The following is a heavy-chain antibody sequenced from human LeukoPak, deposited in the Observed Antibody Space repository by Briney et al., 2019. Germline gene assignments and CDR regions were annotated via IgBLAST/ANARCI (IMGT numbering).Heavy chain of an antibody. J-gene: IGHJ6*03. D-gene: IGHD5-18*01. CDR2: IYTSGST. CDR1: GGSISSYY. Sequence: SETPSLTCTVSGGSISSYYWSWIRQPPGKGLEWIGYIYTSGSTNYNPSLKSRVTISVDTSKNQFSLKLSSVTAADTAVYYCARLGYSYGYSVYYYYYMDVWGKGTTVTVSS. CDR3: ARLGYSYGYSVYYYYYMDV. V-gene: IGHV4-4*09.